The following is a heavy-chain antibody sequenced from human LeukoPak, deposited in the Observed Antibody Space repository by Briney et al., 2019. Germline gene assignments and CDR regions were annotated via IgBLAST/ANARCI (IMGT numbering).Heavy chain of an antibody. D-gene: IGHD1-26*01. J-gene: IGHJ4*02. CDR2: ISSTSSYI. V-gene: IGHV3-21*01. CDR3: ARRRGSYSEDD. Sequence: PGGSLRLSCAASGFIFNSHSMNWVRQAPGKGLEWVSSISSTSSYIYYADSVKSRFTISRDNAKNSLYLQMNSLRAEDTAVYYCARRRGSYSEDDWGEGTLVSVSS. CDR1: GFIFNSHS.